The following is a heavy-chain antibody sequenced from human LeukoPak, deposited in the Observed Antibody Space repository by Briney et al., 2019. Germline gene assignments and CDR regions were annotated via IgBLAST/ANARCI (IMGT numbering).Heavy chain of an antibody. Sequence: PSETLSLTCTVSGGSISSSSYYCGWIRQPPGKGLEWIGSIYYSGSTYYNPSLKSRVTISVDTSKNQFSLKLSSVTAADTAVYYCARRHVVHGGNSLHFDYWGQGTLVTVSS. D-gene: IGHD4-23*01. J-gene: IGHJ4*02. CDR3: ARRHVVHGGNSLHFDY. CDR2: IYYSGST. V-gene: IGHV4-39*01. CDR1: GGSISSSSYY.